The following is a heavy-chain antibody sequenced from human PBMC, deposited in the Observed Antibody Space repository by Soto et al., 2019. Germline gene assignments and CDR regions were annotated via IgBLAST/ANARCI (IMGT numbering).Heavy chain of an antibody. CDR2: ISSSSGYI. J-gene: IGHJ4*02. CDR3: ARIMYSGYDSHTGMDY. V-gene: IGHV3-21*01. CDR1: GFTFSSYN. Sequence: GGSLRLSFAASGFTFSSYNMNWVRQAPGKGLEWVSFISSSSGYIYYADSVKGRFTISRDNAKNSLYLQMNSLRAEDTAVYYCARIMYSGYDSHTGMDYWGQGTLVTVSS. D-gene: IGHD5-12*01.